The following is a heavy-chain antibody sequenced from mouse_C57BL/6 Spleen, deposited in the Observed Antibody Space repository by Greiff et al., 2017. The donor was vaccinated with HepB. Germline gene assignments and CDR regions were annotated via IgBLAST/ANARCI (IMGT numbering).Heavy chain of an antibody. V-gene: IGHV5-9-1*02. CDR3: TGGDDYSFAY. D-gene: IGHD2-4*01. CDR2: ISSGGDYI. CDR1: GFTFSSYA. J-gene: IGHJ3*01. Sequence: EVQLVESGAGLVKPGGSLKLSCAASGFTFSSYAMSWVRQTPEKRLEWVAYISSGGDYIYYADTVKGRFTISRDNARNTLYLQMSSLKSEDTAMYYCTGGDDYSFAYWGQGTLVTVSA.